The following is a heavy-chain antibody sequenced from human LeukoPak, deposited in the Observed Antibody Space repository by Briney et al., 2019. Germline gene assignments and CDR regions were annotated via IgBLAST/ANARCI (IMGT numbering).Heavy chain of an antibody. CDR2: IKQDGSET. J-gene: IGHJ6*02. CDR3: TRGRRRDPTGSSYYYGMDV. V-gene: IGHV3-7*03. D-gene: IGHD1-1*01. CDR1: AFTFSRYW. Sequence: GGSLRLSCAASAFTFSRYWMSWVRQAPGKGLEWVANIKQDGSETYYVDSVKGRFTISRDNAKNSLHLQTNSLRAEDTAVYYCTRGRRRDPTGSSYYYGMDVWGQGTTVAVSS.